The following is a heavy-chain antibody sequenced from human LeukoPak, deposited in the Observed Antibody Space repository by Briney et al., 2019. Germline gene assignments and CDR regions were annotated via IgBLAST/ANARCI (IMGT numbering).Heavy chain of an antibody. CDR1: GFMLTSSA. V-gene: IGHV1-58*01. J-gene: IGHJ6*02. D-gene: IGHD3-10*01. CDR2: IVVGSGNT. CDR3: AAPVPRSCSYYSRMDV. Sequence: GASVKLSCKASGFMLTSSAVTWGRQARGQHLEWIGWIVVGSGNTKYAQKFQERVTITRDMSTSTACRELSSHSSKYTTVYDRAAPVPRSCSYYSRMDVWGPGTTVTVSS.